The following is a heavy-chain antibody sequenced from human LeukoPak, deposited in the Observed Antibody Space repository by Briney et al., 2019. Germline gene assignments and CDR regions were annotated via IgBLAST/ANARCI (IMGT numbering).Heavy chain of an antibody. CDR2: ISYDGSNK. J-gene: IGHJ6*03. Sequence: GRSLRLSCAASGFTFSSYAMHWVRQAPGKGLEWVAVISYDGSNKYYADSVKGRFTISRDNSKNTQYLQMNSLRAEDTAVYYCARKFSYYYMDVWGKGTTVTVSS. CDR1: GFTFSSYA. V-gene: IGHV3-30-3*01. CDR3: ARKFSYYYMDV.